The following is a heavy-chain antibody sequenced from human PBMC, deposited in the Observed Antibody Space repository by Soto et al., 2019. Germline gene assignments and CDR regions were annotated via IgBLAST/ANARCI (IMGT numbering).Heavy chain of an antibody. CDR1: GFTFDSYD. Sequence: QPGGSLRLSCSASGFTFDSYDMNWIRQAPGKGLEWVSYISISSSSIYYADSVKGRFTISRDNAKNSLYLQMNSLRDEDTAVYYCARGPPLFDPWGQGTLVTVSS. V-gene: IGHV3-48*02. J-gene: IGHJ5*02. CDR2: ISISSSSI. CDR3: ARGPPLFDP.